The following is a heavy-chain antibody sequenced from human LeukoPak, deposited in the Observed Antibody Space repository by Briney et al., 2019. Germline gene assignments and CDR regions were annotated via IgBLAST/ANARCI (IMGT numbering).Heavy chain of an antibody. CDR3: AKGRPPRSANCWDY. J-gene: IGHJ4*02. D-gene: IGHD2-21*02. Sequence: GGSLRLSCAASGFTFSDYYMSWIRQAPGKGLEWVSAISGSGGSTYYADSVKGRFTISRDNSKNTLYLQMNSLRAEDTAVYYCAKGRPPRSANCWDYWGQGTLVTVSS. CDR2: ISGSGGST. CDR1: GFTFSDYY. V-gene: IGHV3-23*01.